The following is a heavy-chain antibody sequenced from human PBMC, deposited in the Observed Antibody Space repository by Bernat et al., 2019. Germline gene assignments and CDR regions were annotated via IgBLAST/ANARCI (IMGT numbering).Heavy chain of an antibody. Sequence: EVQLVESGGGLVKPGGSLRLSCAASGFTFSSYSMNWVRQAPGKGLEWVSSISSSSSYIYYADPVKGRFTISRDNAKNSLYLQMNSLRAEDTAVYYCARDLEYSGYDFDYWGQGTLVTVSS. CDR2: ISSSSSYI. CDR1: GFTFSSYS. V-gene: IGHV3-21*01. D-gene: IGHD5-12*01. CDR3: ARDLEYSGYDFDY. J-gene: IGHJ4*02.